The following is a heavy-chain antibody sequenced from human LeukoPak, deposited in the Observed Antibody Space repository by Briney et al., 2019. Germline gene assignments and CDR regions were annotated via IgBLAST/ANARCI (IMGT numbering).Heavy chain of an antibody. CDR1: GGSISGYH. J-gene: IGHJ6*03. V-gene: IGHV4-59*01. Sequence: PSETLSLTCSVSGGSISGYHWSWIRQPSGKGLEWLGYIYYSGSSNYNPSLKSRVTMSADTSKNQFSLKLSSVTAAGTAVYYCARVPRSYYYYYYMGVWGKGTTVTVSS. CDR2: IYYSGSS. CDR3: ARVPRSYYYYYYMGV.